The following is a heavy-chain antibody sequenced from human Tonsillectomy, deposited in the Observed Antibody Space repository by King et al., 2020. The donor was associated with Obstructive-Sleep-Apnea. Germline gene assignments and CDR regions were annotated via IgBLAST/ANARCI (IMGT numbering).Heavy chain of an antibody. CDR2: INHSGST. D-gene: IGHD5-18*01. V-gene: IGHV4-34*01. J-gene: IGHJ4*02. CDR1: GGSFSGYY. CDR3: ARAVTFDY. Sequence: VQLQQWGAGLLKPSETLSLTCAVYGGSFSGYYWSWIRKPPGKGLEWIGEINHSGSTNYNPSLKSRVTISVDTSKNQFSLKLSSVTAADTAVYYCARAVTFDYWGQGTLVTVSS.